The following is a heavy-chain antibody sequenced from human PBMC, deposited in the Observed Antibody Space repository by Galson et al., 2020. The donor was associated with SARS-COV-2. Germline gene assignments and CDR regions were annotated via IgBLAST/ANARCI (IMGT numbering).Heavy chain of an antibody. CDR3: ATMHWNRAFDI. J-gene: IGHJ3*02. CDR1: GLSISGYK. V-gene: IGHV3-48*03. CDR2: ISSRGITI. D-gene: IGHD1-1*01. Sequence: GESLKISCTVSGLSISGYKLNWVRQAPGKGPEWLSYISSRGITIYYADSVEGRFTISRDNAKNSLFLQMDNLRAEDTAVYYCATMHWNRAFDIWGQGTMVTVSS.